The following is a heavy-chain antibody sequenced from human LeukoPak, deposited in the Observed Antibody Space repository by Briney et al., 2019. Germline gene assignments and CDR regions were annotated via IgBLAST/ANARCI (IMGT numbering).Heavy chain of an antibody. Sequence: GGSLRLSCAASGFXFSNYAMHWVRQAPGKGLEWVAVISYDGSNKYYADSVKGRFTISRDNSKNTLYLQMNSLRAEDTAVFYCARDRSSYDYYFDHWGRGTLVTVSS. CDR3: ARDRSSYDYYFDH. J-gene: IGHJ4*02. D-gene: IGHD5-12*01. CDR2: ISYDGSNK. CDR1: GFXFSNYA. V-gene: IGHV3-30-3*01.